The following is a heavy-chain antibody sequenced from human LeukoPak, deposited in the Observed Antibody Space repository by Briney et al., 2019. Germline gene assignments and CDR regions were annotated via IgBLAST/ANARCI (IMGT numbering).Heavy chain of an antibody. Sequence: SETLSLTCTVSGYSISSGFYWGWIRQPPGQGLEWIGSIYHSGSTHYKSSLKSRVTMSVDTSKNQFSLKLSSVTAADTAVYYCARGLPIFMITFGGVIVPHYFDYWGQGTLVTVSS. D-gene: IGHD3-16*02. CDR1: GYSISSGFY. V-gene: IGHV4-38-2*02. CDR2: IYHSGST. J-gene: IGHJ4*02. CDR3: ARGLPIFMITFGGVIVPHYFDY.